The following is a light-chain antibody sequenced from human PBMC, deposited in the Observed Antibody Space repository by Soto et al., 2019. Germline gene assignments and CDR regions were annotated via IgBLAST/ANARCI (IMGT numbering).Light chain of an antibody. CDR2: EAS. CDR1: ESISVW. V-gene: IGKV1-5*01. J-gene: IGKJ1*01. CDR3: QQSKTKLWT. Sequence: DILMTQSPSTLSASVGDRVTITCRASESISVWLAWYQQKPGKAPKLLIYEASILESGVPSRFSGTGSGTEFTLTISSLQPNDFATYYCQQSKTKLWTFAQGTKVHIK.